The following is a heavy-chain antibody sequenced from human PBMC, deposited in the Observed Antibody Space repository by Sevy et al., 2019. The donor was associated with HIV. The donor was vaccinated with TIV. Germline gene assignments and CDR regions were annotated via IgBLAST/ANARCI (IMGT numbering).Heavy chain of an antibody. Sequence: GGSLRLSCAASGFTFSHYGMHWVRQAPGKGLEWVTFIQYDGNNKYYADSVKGRFTIYRDNSTNMFFLQMNDLRAEDTALYYCAKNTAAAGVGGFDYWGQGALVTVSS. CDR1: GFTFSHYG. CDR2: IQYDGNNK. J-gene: IGHJ4*02. CDR3: AKNTAAAGVGGFDY. D-gene: IGHD6-13*01. V-gene: IGHV3-30*02.